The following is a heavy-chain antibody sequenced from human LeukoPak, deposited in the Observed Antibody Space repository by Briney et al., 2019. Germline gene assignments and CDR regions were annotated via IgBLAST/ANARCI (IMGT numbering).Heavy chain of an antibody. V-gene: IGHV1-69*13. J-gene: IGHJ4*02. Sequence: ASVKVSCKASGGTFSSYAISWVRQAPGQGLEWMGGIIPIFGTANYAQKFQGRVTITADESTSTAYMELSSLRSEDTAVYYCARQVLSGSQQGSYYFDYWGQGTLVTVSS. CDR1: GGTFSSYA. CDR2: IIPIFGTA. CDR3: ARQVLSGSQQGSYYFDY. D-gene: IGHD1-26*01.